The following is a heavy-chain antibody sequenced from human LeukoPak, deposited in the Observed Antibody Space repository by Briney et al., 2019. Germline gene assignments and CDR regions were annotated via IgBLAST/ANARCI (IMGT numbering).Heavy chain of an antibody. V-gene: IGHV1-18*01. CDR1: GYTFTSYG. CDR2: ISAYNGNT. CDR3: ARLGGSSSWYVPGDY. D-gene: IGHD6-13*01. J-gene: IGHJ4*02. Sequence: EASVKVSCKASGYTFTSYGISWVRQAPGQGLEWMGWISAYNGNTNYAQKLQGRVTMTTDTSTSTAYMELRSLRSDDTAVYYCARLGGSSSWYVPGDYWGQGTLVTVSS.